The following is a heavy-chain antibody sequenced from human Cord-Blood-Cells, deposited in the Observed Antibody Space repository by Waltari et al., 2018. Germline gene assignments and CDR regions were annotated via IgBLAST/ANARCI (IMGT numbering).Heavy chain of an antibody. J-gene: IGHJ3*02. V-gene: IGHV4-39*01. CDR3: ARHDPTDYDFWSGYAFDI. CDR2: IYYSGST. Sequence: QLQLQESGPGLVKPSETLSLTCTVSGGSISSSSYYWGWIRQPPGKGLEWIGSIYYSGSTYSNPSLKSRVTISVDTSKNHFSLKLSSVTAADTAVYYCARHDPTDYDFWSGYAFDIWGQGTMVTVSS. D-gene: IGHD3-3*01. CDR1: GGSISSSSYY.